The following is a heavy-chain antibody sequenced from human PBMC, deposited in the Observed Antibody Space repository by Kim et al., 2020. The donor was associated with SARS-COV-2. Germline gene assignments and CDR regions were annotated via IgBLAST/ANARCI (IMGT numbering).Heavy chain of an antibody. Sequence: YYANSVNGRFTISRDNSKNTLYIQMNSMRGEDTAVYYCASGGAVVAGFDYWGQGTLVTVSS. J-gene: IGHJ4*02. D-gene: IGHD6-19*01. V-gene: IGHV3-53*01. CDR3: ASGGAVVAGFDY.